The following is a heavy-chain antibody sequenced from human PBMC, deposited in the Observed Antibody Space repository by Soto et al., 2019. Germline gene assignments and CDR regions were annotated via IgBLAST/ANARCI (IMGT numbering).Heavy chain of an antibody. CDR2: INSDGSFT. J-gene: IGHJ4*02. V-gene: IGHV3-74*01. Sequence: EVQLVESGGGSVQPGGSLRLSCAASRFSFSSHWMHWVRQAPGKGLVWVSRINSDGSFTSYADSVKGRFTISRDNARNTLYLQMNSLRAEDTAIYYCASGFVDYRSSWHDYWGQGTLVTVSS. CDR1: RFSFSSHW. D-gene: IGHD6-13*01. CDR3: ASGFVDYRSSWHDY.